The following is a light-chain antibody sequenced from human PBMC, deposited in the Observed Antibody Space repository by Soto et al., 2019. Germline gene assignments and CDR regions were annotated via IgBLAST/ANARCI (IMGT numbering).Light chain of an antibody. J-gene: IGKJ4*01. CDR1: QDISTS. CDR2: DAS. CDR3: QQYDNVPRT. Sequence: DIQMTQSPSSLSASVGDRVTITCPAGQDISTSLNWYQHKPGKAPKLLIYDASSLETGVPPRLGASESRTDFTVAISSLQPEDIATYYCQQYDNVPRTFGGGTKVDIK. V-gene: IGKV1-33*01.